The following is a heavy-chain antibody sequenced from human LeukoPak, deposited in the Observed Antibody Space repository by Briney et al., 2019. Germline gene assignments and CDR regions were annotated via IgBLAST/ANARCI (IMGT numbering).Heavy chain of an antibody. D-gene: IGHD3-10*01. J-gene: IGHJ4*02. CDR3: ARGFGELPFDY. CDR2: IYTSGST. V-gene: IGHV4-59*10. Sequence: PSETLSLTCAVYGGSFSGYYWSWIRQPPGKGLEWIGRIYTSGSTNYNPSLKSRVTMSVDTSKNQFSLKLSSVTAADTAVYYCARGFGELPFDYWGQGTLVTVSS. CDR1: GGSFSGYY.